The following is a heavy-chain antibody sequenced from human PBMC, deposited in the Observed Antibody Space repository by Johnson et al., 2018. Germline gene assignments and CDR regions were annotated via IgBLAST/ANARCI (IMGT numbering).Heavy chain of an antibody. V-gene: IGHV3-7*01. CDR2: MKQDGSEK. D-gene: IGHD2-8*01. Sequence: VQLVESGGGLVQPGGSLRLSCAASGFTFSNYWMSWVRQAPGKGLEWVADMKQDGSEKYYVDAVKGLFTISRDNAKNPLYLKMNRLRAEDTAVYYCAREGRYCTNGICFYYYYYMDVLGKGTTVTVSS. J-gene: IGHJ6*03. CDR3: AREGRYCTNGICFYYYYYMDV. CDR1: GFTFSNYW.